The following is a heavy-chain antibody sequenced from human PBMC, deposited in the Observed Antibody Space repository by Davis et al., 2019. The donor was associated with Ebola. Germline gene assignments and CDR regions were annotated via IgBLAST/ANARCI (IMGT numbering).Heavy chain of an antibody. CDR1: RYIFTSHY. V-gene: IGHV1-46*01. CDR2: INPSGGRT. J-gene: IGHJ4*02. Sequence: ASVHVSCKASRYIFTSHYMHWVRQAPGQGLEWMGIINPSGGRTSYAQKFQGRVTMTRDTSTRTVYMELSSLRSEDTAVYYGASGGDCTGGVCPLRYWGQGTLVTVSS. D-gene: IGHD2-8*02. CDR3: ASGGDCTGGVCPLRY.